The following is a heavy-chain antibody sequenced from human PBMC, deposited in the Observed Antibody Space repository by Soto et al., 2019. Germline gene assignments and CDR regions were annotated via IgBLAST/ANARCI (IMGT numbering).Heavy chain of an antibody. D-gene: IGHD6-19*01. Sequence: SQTLSLTCAISGDSVSSNSAAWNWIRQSPSRGLEWLGRTYYRSKWYNDYAVSVKSRITINPDTSKNQFSLKLSSVTAADTAVYYCARGLAVAGTGIDYWGQGTLVTVSS. CDR3: ARGLAVAGTGIDY. V-gene: IGHV6-1*01. CDR1: GDSVSSNSAA. CDR2: TYYRSKWYN. J-gene: IGHJ4*02.